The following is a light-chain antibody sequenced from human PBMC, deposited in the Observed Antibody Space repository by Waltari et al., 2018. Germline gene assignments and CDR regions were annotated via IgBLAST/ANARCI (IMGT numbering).Light chain of an antibody. CDR2: CAS. CDR1: QNVLYDSNNKNY. J-gene: IGKJ4*01. V-gene: IGKV4-1*01. CDR3: QQYYSTPLT. Sequence: DIVMTQSPDSLAASLGERDLINCKSSQNVLYDSNNKNYLAWYQQKPGQPPKLLMYCASTRESGVPDRFSGSGSGTDFTLTISSLQAEDVAVYYCQQYYSTPLTFGGGTKVEIK.